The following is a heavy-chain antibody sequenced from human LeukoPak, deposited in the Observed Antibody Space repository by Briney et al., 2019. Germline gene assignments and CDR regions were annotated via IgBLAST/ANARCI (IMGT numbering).Heavy chain of an antibody. J-gene: IGHJ4*02. Sequence: GESLKISCKGSEFSFTSNWLAWVRQMPGKGLEWMGINYPGDSDTRYGPSFQGHVTISADNSISTAYLQWTSLQASDTAIYYCASADYYDSSGHYFDAWGQGTLVTVSS. V-gene: IGHV5-51*01. CDR1: EFSFTSNW. CDR3: ASADYYDSSGHYFDA. D-gene: IGHD3-22*01. CDR2: NYPGDSDT.